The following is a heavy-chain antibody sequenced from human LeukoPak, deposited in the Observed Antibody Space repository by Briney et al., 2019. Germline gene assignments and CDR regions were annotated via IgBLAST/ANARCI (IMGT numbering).Heavy chain of an antibody. V-gene: IGHV4-39*07. CDR1: GGSISSSRYY. CDR3: ARATADSSGSYLALYNWFDP. J-gene: IGHJ5*02. Sequence: SETLFLTCTVSGGSISSSRYYWGWIRQSPGKGLEWIGTIYYTRTTYYNPSLNSRVTISLDTSQNQFSLKLNSVTAADTAMYYCARATADSSGSYLALYNWFDPWGQGTLVTVSS. D-gene: IGHD3-22*01. CDR2: IYYTRTT.